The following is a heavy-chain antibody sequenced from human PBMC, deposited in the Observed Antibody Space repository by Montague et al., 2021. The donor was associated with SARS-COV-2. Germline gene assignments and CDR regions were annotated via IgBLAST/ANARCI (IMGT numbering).Heavy chain of an antibody. Sequence: SRRLSCAASGFPFSSYAMHWVRQAPGKGLEWVADISYDGSNKYYADSVKGRFTISRDNSKNTLYLQMNSLRAEDTAVYYCARELVYYGMDVWGQGTTVTVSS. CDR2: ISYDGSNK. V-gene: IGHV3-30-3*01. CDR1: GFPFSSYA. CDR3: ARELVYYGMDV. J-gene: IGHJ6*02.